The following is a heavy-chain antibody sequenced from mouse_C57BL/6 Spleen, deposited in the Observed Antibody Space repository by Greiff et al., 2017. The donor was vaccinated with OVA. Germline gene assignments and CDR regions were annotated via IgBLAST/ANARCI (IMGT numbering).Heavy chain of an antibody. CDR3: ARDGYFMDY. V-gene: IGHV1-52*01. J-gene: IGHJ4*01. D-gene: IGHD2-3*01. Sequence: QVQQQPGAELVRPGSSVKLSCKASGYTFTSYWMHWVKQRPIQGLEWIGNIDPSDSETHYNQKFKDKATLTVDKSSSTAYMQLSSLTSEDSAVYYCARDGYFMDYWGQGTSVTVSS. CDR1: GYTFTSYW. CDR2: IDPSDSET.